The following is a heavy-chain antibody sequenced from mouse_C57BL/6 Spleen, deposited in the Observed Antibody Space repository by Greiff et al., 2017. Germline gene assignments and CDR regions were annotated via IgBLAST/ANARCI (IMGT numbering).Heavy chain of an antibody. J-gene: IGHJ2*01. CDR2: IDPSDSYT. CDR3: ARGYYYGRFFDY. D-gene: IGHD1-1*01. Sequence: VQLQQPGAELVRPGTSVKLSCKASGYTFPSYWMHWVKQRPGQGLEWIGVIDPSDSYTNYNQKFKGKATLTVDTSSSTAYMQLSSLTSEDSAVYYCARGYYYGRFFDYWGQGTTLTVSS. CDR1: GYTFPSYW. V-gene: IGHV1-59*01.